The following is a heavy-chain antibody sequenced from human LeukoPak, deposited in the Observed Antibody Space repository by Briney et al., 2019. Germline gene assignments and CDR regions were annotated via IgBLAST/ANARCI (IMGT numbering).Heavy chain of an antibody. D-gene: IGHD3-22*01. J-gene: IGHJ5*02. V-gene: IGHV4-34*01. Sequence: PSETLSLTCAVYGGSFSGYYWSWIRQSPGKGLEWIGEINHSGSTNYNPSLKSRVTISVDTSKNQFSLRLSSVTAADTAVYYCARDLGQYYDTSDNWFDPWGQGTLVTVSS. CDR3: ARDLGQYYDTSDNWFDP. CDR2: INHSGST. CDR1: GGSFSGYY.